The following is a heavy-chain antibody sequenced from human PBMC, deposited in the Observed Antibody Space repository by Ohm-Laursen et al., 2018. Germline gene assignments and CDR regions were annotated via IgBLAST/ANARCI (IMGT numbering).Heavy chain of an antibody. CDR1: GYTFTSYG. CDR2: INPNSGGT. D-gene: IGHD6-19*01. Sequence: SVKVSCKASGYTFTSYGISWVRQAPGQGLEWMGWINPNSGGTNYAQKFQGRVTMTRDTSISTAYMELSRLRSDDTAVYYCAREIAVAGVVAFDIWGQGTMVTVSS. V-gene: IGHV1-2*02. J-gene: IGHJ3*02. CDR3: AREIAVAGVVAFDI.